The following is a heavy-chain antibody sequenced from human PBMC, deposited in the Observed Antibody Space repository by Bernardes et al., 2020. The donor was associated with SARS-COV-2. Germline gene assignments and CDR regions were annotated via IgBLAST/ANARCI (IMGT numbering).Heavy chain of an antibody. CDR2: ISDSGGET. D-gene: IGHD1-26*01. J-gene: IGHJ2*01. CDR1: GFTFSSYG. CDR3: AKRRVIGNWYFDL. V-gene: IGHV3-23*01. Sequence: GGSLRLSCAASGFTFSSYGMFWVHQAPGKGLEWVSAISDSGGETFYADSMKGRFTISRDNSKNTLYLQMNSLRAEDTALYYCAKRRVIGNWYFDLWGRGTLVTVSS.